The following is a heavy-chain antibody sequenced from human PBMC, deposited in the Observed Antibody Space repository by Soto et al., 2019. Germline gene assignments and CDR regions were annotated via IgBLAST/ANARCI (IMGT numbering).Heavy chain of an antibody. D-gene: IGHD3-10*01. CDR1: GFTVSNNY. CDR3: ATHPGGGGY. V-gene: IGHV3-53*01. Sequence: EVQLVESGGGLIQPGGSLRLSCAVSGFTVSNNYMSWVRQAPGKGLEGVSVIYSGGYTAYGDSVKGRFTISRDNSNNTIYPQKNSRGGAAPAVYCCATHPGGGGYWGQGTLVTVSS. CDR2: IYSGGYT. J-gene: IGHJ4*02.